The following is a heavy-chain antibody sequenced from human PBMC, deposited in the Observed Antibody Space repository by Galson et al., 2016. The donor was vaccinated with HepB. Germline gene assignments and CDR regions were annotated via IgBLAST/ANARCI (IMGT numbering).Heavy chain of an antibody. D-gene: IGHD2-15*01. CDR1: GYTFSNYG. Sequence: SVKVSCKASGYTFSNYGIHRFRQAPGQGPEWMGWISAFTGNVHYIEDFQGRVTMTLDSSSTTAYMELRTLRSDDTAVYFCARGGSYSYFDFWGQGTLVTVSS. CDR3: ARGGSYSYFDF. J-gene: IGHJ4*02. CDR2: ISAFTGNV. V-gene: IGHV1-18*01.